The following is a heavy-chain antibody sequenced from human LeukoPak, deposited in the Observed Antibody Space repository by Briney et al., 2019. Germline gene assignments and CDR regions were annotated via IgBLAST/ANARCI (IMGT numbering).Heavy chain of an antibody. CDR3: AKEGDTALATGYFDL. CDR2: IIPIFGTA. J-gene: IGHJ2*01. Sequence: SVKVSCKASGGTFGSYVISWVRQAPGQGLEWMGGIIPIFGTAHYAQKFQGRLTITADESTSTVYMEMSSLRSEDTAMYYCAKEGDTALATGYFDLWGRGTLVTVSS. V-gene: IGHV1-69*01. D-gene: IGHD5-18*01. CDR1: GGTFGSYV.